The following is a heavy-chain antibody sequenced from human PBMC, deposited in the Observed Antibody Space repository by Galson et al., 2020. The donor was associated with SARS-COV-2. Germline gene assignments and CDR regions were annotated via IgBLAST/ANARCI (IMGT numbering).Heavy chain of an antibody. CDR2: VHHSGST. CDR3: ARESYNNWSSAIDF. V-gene: IGHV4-38-2*02. CDR1: GQSISSGFY. J-gene: IGHJ4*02. Sequence: ASETLSLTCTVSGQSISSGFYWGWIRQPPGKGLEYIGNVHHSGSTYYTPSLKRRVTISVDTTKSQFFLKLTSVTAADTAVYYCARESYNNWSSAIDFWSQGTLVTVSS. D-gene: IGHD1-1*01.